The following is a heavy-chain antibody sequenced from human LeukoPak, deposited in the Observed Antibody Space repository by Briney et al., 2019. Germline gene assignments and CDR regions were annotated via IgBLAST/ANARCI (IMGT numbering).Heavy chain of an antibody. Sequence: GGSLRLSCAASGFTFSSYGMHWVRQAPGKGLEWVAFIRYDGSNKYYADSVKGRFTISRDNSKNTLYLQMNSLRAEDTAVYYCAKILYSSGWYPVSDFDYWGQRTLVTVSS. CDR2: IRYDGSNK. CDR1: GFTFSSYG. V-gene: IGHV3-30*02. J-gene: IGHJ4*02. D-gene: IGHD6-19*01. CDR3: AKILYSSGWYPVSDFDY.